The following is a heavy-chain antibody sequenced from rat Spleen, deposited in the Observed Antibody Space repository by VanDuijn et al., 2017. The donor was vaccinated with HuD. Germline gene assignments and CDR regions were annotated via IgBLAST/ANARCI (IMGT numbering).Heavy chain of an antibody. CDR1: DYSITSRYR. CDR3: ARSGGSWFAY. D-gene: IGHD1-11*01. Sequence: EVQLQESGPGLVKPPQSLSLTCSVTDYSITSRYRWSWIRKFPGTKLEWMGYLHSAGSTNYNPSLKSRISITRDTSKNQFFLQVNSVTTEDTATYYCARSGGSWFAYWGQGTLVTVSS. CDR2: LHSAGST. V-gene: IGHV3-3*01. J-gene: IGHJ3*01.